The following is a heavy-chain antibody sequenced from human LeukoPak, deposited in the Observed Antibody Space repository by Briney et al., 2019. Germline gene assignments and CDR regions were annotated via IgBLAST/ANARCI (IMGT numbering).Heavy chain of an antibody. Sequence: SETLSLTCTVSGGSISSSSYYWGCFRQPPGRVLDWIGTNYYAGGTYYNPSLKSRVTISVDTSKNQFSLRLSSVTAADTAVYYCARGFGESEYYYYGMDVWGQGTTVTVSS. CDR2: NYYAGGT. V-gene: IGHV4-39*01. J-gene: IGHJ6*02. CDR3: ARGFGESEYYYYGMDV. D-gene: IGHD3-10*01. CDR1: GGSISSSSYY.